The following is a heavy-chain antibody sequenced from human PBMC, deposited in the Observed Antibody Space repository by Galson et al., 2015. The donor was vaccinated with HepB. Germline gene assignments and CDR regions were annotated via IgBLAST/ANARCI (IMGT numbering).Heavy chain of an antibody. J-gene: IGHJ3*02. CDR1: GFTFSSYG. D-gene: IGHD4-11*01. V-gene: IGHV3-30*18. Sequence: SLRLSCAASGFTFSSYGMRWVRQAPGKGLEWVAVISYDGSNKYYADSVKGRFTISRDNSKNTLYLQMNSLRAEDTAVYYCAKDIFSYSNYGHDAFDIWGQGTMVTVSS. CDR3: AKDIFSYSNYGHDAFDI. CDR2: ISYDGSNK.